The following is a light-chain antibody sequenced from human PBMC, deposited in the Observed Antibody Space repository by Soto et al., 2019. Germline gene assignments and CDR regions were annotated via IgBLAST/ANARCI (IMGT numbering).Light chain of an antibody. Sequence: SVLTQPPSVSGAPGQRVTISCTGNTSNIGAGYDAHWYQHLPGTAPKLLIYYNSNRPSGVPDRFSGSKSGSSASLAITGLQAEDEADYYCQSYDSSLSAYVFGTGTKVTVL. CDR3: QSYDSSLSAYV. J-gene: IGLJ1*01. V-gene: IGLV1-40*01. CDR2: YNS. CDR1: TSNIGAGYD.